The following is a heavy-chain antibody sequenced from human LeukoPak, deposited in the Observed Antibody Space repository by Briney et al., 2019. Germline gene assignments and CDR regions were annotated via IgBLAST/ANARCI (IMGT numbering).Heavy chain of an antibody. V-gene: IGHV1-69*04. J-gene: IGHJ6*02. D-gene: IGHD4-17*01. CDR2: IIPILGIA. CDR3: ARDLTLDGDYRAYYYGMDV. Sequence: SVKVSCKASGYTFTSYDINWVRQATGQGLEWMGRIIPILGIANYAQKFQGRVTITADKSTSTAYMELSSLRSEDTAVYYCARDLTLDGDYRAYYYGMDVWGQGTTVTVSS. CDR1: GYTFTSYD.